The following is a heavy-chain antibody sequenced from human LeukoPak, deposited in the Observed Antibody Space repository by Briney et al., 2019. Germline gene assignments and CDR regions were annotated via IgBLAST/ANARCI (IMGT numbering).Heavy chain of an antibody. CDR1: GFTFNTYW. CDR3: ARGQDWNHDY. Sequence: GGSLRLSCATSGFTFNTYWMTWVRQAPGKGLEWVANIRPDGSEKYYVDSVKGRFTISRDNAKNSLYLQMNSLRAEDTAVYYCARGQDWNHDYWGQGTLVTVSS. V-gene: IGHV3-7*01. D-gene: IGHD1-1*01. J-gene: IGHJ4*02. CDR2: IRPDGSEK.